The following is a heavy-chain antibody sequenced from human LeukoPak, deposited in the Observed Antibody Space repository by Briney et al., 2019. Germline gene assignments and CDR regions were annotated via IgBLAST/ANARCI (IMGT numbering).Heavy chain of an antibody. D-gene: IGHD3-9*01. J-gene: IGHJ4*02. CDR3: ARGQDILTGYFDY. CDR1: GGSISSGGHY. CDR2: IYYSGST. V-gene: IGHV4-31*03. Sequence: SETLSLTCTVSGGSISSGGHYWSWIRQHPGKGLEWIGYIYYSGSTYYNPSLKSRVTISVDTSKNQFSLKLSSVTAADTAVYYCARGQDILTGYFDYWGQGTLVTVSS.